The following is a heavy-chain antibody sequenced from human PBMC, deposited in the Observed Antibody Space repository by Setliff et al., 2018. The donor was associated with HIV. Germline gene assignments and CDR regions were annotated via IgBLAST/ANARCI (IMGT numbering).Heavy chain of an antibody. Sequence: GGSLRLSCAASGFNFSTHTMNWIRQAPGKGLEWVASISSTGTYIYYADSMKGRFTISRDNAKNSLYLQMNSLRGEDTAVYFCARAIRDGNSLINWFDPWGQGTLVTVSS. CDR2: ISSTGTYI. CDR3: ARAIRDGNSLINWFDP. V-gene: IGHV3-21*01. D-gene: IGHD2-15*01. J-gene: IGHJ5*02. CDR1: GFNFSTHT.